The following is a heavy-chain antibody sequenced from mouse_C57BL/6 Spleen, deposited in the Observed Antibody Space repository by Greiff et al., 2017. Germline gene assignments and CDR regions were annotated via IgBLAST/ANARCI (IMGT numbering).Heavy chain of an antibody. J-gene: IGHJ1*03. Sequence: EVQVVESGPELVKPGASVKISCKASGYSLTDYNMNWVKQSNGKSLEWIGVINPNYGTPSYNQTFKGKATLTVDQSSSTAYMQLNSLTAEDSEVYYCARNDSSSYVGWYCDVWGTGTTVTVSS. D-gene: IGHD1-1*01. V-gene: IGHV1-39*01. CDR3: ARNDSSSYVGWYCDV. CDR1: GYSLTDYN. CDR2: INPNYGTP.